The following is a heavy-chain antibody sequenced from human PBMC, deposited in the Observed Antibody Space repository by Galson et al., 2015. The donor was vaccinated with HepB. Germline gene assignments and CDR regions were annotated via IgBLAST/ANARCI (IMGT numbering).Heavy chain of an antibody. V-gene: IGHV3-30-3*01. CDR1: GFTFSNYA. CDR2: ISYQGSNK. J-gene: IGHJ4*02. Sequence: SLRLSCAASGFTFSNYAMHWVRQAPGRGLEWVAVISYQGSNKYYADSVKGRFTMSRDNSKNTLYLQMNSLRADDTAVYFCAREPSYSSTWYDYWGQGTLVTVSS. CDR3: AREPSYSSTWYDY. D-gene: IGHD6-13*01.